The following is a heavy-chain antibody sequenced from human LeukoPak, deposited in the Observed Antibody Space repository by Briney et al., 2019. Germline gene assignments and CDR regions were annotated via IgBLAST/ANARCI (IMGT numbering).Heavy chain of an antibody. V-gene: IGHV4-59*08. D-gene: IGHD2-15*01. CDR2: IYYSGST. Sequence: SETLSLTCAVYGGSFSGYYWSWIRQPPGKGLEWIGYIYYSGSTNYNTSLKSRVTISVDTSKNQFSLKLSSVTAADTAVYYCARTKLGYCSGGSCYSPGHGMDVWGQGTTVTVSS. CDR1: GGSFSGYY. CDR3: ARTKLGYCSGGSCYSPGHGMDV. J-gene: IGHJ6*02.